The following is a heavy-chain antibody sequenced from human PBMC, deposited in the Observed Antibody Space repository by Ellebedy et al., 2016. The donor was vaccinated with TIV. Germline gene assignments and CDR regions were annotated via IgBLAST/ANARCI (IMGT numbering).Heavy chain of an antibody. J-gene: IGHJ5*02. CDR3: ARDALDYGDPTSGFDP. Sequence: ASVKVSXXASGYTFTGYYMHWVRQAPGQGLEWMGWINPNSGGTNYAQKFQGWVTMTRDTSISTAYMELSRLRSDDTAVYYCARDALDYGDPTSGFDPWGQGTLVTVSS. V-gene: IGHV1-2*04. D-gene: IGHD4-17*01. CDR1: GYTFTGYY. CDR2: INPNSGGT.